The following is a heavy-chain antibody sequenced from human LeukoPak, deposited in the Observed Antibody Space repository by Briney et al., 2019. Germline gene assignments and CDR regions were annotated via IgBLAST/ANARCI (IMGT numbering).Heavy chain of an antibody. J-gene: IGHJ4*02. Sequence: SETLSLTCTVSGGSISSYYWSWIRQPPGKGLEWIGYIYYSGSTNYNPSLKSRVTISVDTSKNQFSLKLSSVTAADTAVYYCARVMDSSGHIVDYWGQGTLVTVSS. CDR1: GGSISSYY. CDR3: ARVMDSSGHIVDY. V-gene: IGHV4-59*01. D-gene: IGHD3-22*01. CDR2: IYYSGST.